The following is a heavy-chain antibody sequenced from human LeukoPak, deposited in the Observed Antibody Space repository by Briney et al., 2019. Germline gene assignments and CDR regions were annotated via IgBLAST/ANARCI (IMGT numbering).Heavy chain of an antibody. Sequence: SETLSLTCTVSGGSITTYYWTWIRQPPGKGLEWIGCINYSGSTNYNPSLKSRVTISVDTSKNQFSLKLSSVTAADTAVYYCARAQLNLLVDFGMDVWGQGTTVTVSS. CDR1: GGSITTYY. V-gene: IGHV4-59*01. D-gene: IGHD1-1*01. J-gene: IGHJ6*02. CDR3: ARAQLNLLVDFGMDV. CDR2: INYSGST.